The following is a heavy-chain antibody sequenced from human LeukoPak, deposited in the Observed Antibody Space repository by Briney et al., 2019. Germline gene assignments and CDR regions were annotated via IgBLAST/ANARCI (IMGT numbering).Heavy chain of an antibody. CDR2: ISAYNGNT. D-gene: IGHD3-22*01. CDR1: GYTFTSYG. CDR3: ARGWDYDSGGRPTAYVY. J-gene: IGHJ4*02. V-gene: IGHV1-18*01. Sequence: ASVKVSCKASGYTFTSYGISWVRQAPGQGLEWMGWISAYNGNTNYAQKLQGRVTMTTDKSTSTVYMELNSLKSEDTAVYYCARGWDYDSGGRPTAYVYWGQGTLVTVSS.